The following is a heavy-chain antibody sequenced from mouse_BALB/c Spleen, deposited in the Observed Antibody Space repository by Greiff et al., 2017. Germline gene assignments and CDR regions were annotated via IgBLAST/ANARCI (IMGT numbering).Heavy chain of an antibody. CDR3: ARDGPLLLRAMDY. D-gene: IGHD1-1*01. Sequence: VQLKESGGGLVKPGGSLKLSCAASGFTFSSYAMSWVRQSPEKRLEWVAEISSGGSYTYYPDTVTGRFTISRDNAKNTLYLEMSSLRSEDTAMYYCARDGPLLLRAMDYWGQGTSVTVSS. J-gene: IGHJ4*01. CDR2: ISSGGSYT. V-gene: IGHV5-9-4*01. CDR1: GFTFSSYA.